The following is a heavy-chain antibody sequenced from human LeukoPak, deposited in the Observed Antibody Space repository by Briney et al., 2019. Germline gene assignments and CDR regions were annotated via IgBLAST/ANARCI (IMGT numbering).Heavy chain of an antibody. CDR1: GFTFSNVY. CDR2: IKSKTDGGTA. Sequence: PGGSLRLSCAAPGFTFSNVYMSWVRQAPGKGLEWVGRIKSKTDGGTADYAAPVTGRFTISRDDSKNTVYLQMNSLKIEDTGVYYCLTTRWGQGTLVTVSS. J-gene: IGHJ4*02. V-gene: IGHV3-15*01. CDR3: LTTR.